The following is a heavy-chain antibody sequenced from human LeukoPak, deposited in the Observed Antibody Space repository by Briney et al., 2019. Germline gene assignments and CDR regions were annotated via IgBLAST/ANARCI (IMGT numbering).Heavy chain of an antibody. CDR2: ISVYTGKT. V-gene: IGHV1-18*01. D-gene: IGHD5-12*01. Sequence: ASVKVSCKASGYTFTNYGITWGRQAPGQGLEWMGRISVYTGKTNYAQNLQGRVTMTTDTSTTTAYMELRSLRSDDTAVYYCARDWGPSGYDSGYLDYWGQGTLVTVSS. J-gene: IGHJ4*02. CDR1: GYTFTNYG. CDR3: ARDWGPSGYDSGYLDY.